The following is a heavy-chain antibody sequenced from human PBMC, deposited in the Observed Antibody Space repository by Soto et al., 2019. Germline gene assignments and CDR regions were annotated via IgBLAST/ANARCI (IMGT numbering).Heavy chain of an antibody. CDR3: AREGAYDGGGYYYGMDV. Sequence: PSETLSLTCTVSGGSISSGDYYWSWIRQPPGKGLEWIGYIYYSGSTYYNPSLKSRVTISVDTSKNQFSLKLSSVTAADTAVYYCAREGAYDGGGYYYGMDVWGQGTTVTVSS. D-gene: IGHD5-12*01. V-gene: IGHV4-30-4*01. CDR1: GGSISSGDYY. J-gene: IGHJ6*02. CDR2: IYYSGST.